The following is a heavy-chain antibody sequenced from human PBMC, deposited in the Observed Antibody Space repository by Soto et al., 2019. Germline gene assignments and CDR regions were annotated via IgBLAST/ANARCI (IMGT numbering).Heavy chain of an antibody. J-gene: IGHJ6*02. CDR2: IYYSGST. V-gene: IGHV4-31*03. D-gene: IGHD6-6*01. Sequence: PSETLSLTCTVSGGSISSGGYYWSWIRQHPGKGLEWIGYIYYSGSTYYNPSLKSRVTISVDTSKNQFSLKLSSVTAADTAVYYCASGSLSARLRDHYYYCMDVWGQGTTVTVSS. CDR1: GGSISSGGYY. CDR3: ASGSLSARLRDHYYYCMDV.